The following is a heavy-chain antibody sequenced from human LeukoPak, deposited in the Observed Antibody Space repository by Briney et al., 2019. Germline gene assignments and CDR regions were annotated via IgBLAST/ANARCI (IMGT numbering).Heavy chain of an antibody. V-gene: IGHV3-23*01. J-gene: IGHJ4*02. CDR1: GFTFSSSA. CDR2: ISNNGGYT. Sequence: GGSLRHSCAASGFTFSSSAMSWVRQAPGKGLEWVSAISNNGGYTYYADSVQGRFTISRGNSKSTLCLQMNSLRAEDTAVYYCAKQLGYCSDGSCYFPYWGQGTLVTVSS. D-gene: IGHD2-15*01. CDR3: AKQLGYCSDGSCYFPY.